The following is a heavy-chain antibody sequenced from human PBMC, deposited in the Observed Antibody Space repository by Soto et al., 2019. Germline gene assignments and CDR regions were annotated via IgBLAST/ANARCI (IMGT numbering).Heavy chain of an antibody. J-gene: IGHJ4*02. D-gene: IGHD2-21*02. CDR2: IYHSGST. CDR3: ARTALDALCFDY. CDR1: GGSISSCDYS. V-gene: IGHV4-30-2*01. Sequence: QLQLQESDSGLVKPSPTLSLTCAVSGGSISSCDYSWGWIRQPPGKGLEWIGYIYHSGSTYYNASLKSRVTISVDRSKNQFSLELCSVTAADTAVYYCARTALDALCFDYWGQGTLVTVSS.